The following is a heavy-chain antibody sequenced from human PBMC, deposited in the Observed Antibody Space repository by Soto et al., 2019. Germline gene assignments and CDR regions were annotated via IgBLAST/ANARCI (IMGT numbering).Heavy chain of an antibody. D-gene: IGHD3-10*01. CDR2: VHSDGTTT. J-gene: IGHJ3*01. CDR1: GFTFDYYW. V-gene: IGHV3-74*01. CDR3: ARGDRGGFDL. Sequence: EVQLVESGGGLVQPGESLRLSCAASGFTFDYYWMHWVRQAPGKGLVWVSRVHSDGTTTTYADSVKGRFTISRDNARNTVSLQMSGLRTEDTAMYDGARGDRGGFDLWGHGTVVTVSS.